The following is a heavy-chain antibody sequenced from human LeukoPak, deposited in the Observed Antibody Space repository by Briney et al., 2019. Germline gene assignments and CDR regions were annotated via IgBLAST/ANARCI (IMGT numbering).Heavy chain of an antibody. CDR2: INDDGSDT. CDR3: AKDMHRGDYFDY. J-gene: IGHJ4*02. CDR1: GFTFKLYW. V-gene: IGHV3-74*01. D-gene: IGHD2-2*01. Sequence: GGSLRLSCAVSGFTFKLYWMHWVRQAPGKGPVWVSRINDDGSDTTYADSVKGRFTISRDDAKNTLYLQMNSLRAEDTALYYYAKDMHRGDYFDYWGQGTLVTVSS.